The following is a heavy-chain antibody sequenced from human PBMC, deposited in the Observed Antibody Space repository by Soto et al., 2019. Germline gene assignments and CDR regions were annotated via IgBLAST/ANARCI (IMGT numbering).Heavy chain of an antibody. J-gene: IGHJ6*02. V-gene: IGHV3-30-3*01. Sequence: QEQLVESGGDVVQPGRSLRLSCAASGFTFSTYAIHWVRQAPGKGLEWVAVISFDGSNKYYADSVKGRFTISRDNSKNTLYLQMNSLRAEDTAVYYCARDTAYCSSTSCYSMDVWGLGTTVTVSS. D-gene: IGHD2-2*01. CDR3: ARDTAYCSSTSCYSMDV. CDR1: GFTFSTYA. CDR2: ISFDGSNK.